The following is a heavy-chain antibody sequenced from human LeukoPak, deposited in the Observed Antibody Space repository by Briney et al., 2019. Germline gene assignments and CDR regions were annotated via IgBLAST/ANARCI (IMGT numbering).Heavy chain of an antibody. CDR2: LIPIYGSA. CDR3: AGFFYDNSGDAFDI. CDR1: GGGFTFTSHA. D-gene: IGHD3-22*01. V-gene: IGHV1-69*01. J-gene: IGHJ3*02. Sequence: GASVKVSCKASGGGFTFTSHAISWVRQAPGQGLKWMGGLIPIYGSANYAQKFQVGVTITSDESTRTVYMELSSLRPEDSAVYYCAGFFYDNSGDAFDIWGQGTMVTVSS.